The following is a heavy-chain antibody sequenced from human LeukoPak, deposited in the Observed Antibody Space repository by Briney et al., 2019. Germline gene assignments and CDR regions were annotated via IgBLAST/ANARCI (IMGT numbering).Heavy chain of an antibody. CDR1: GFTVSSNY. V-gene: IGHV3-53*01. D-gene: IGHD3-10*01. Sequence: GGSLRLSCAASGFTVSSNYMSWVRQAPGKGLEWVSVIYSGRSTYSVKGRFTISRDNSKNTLYLQMNNLRAEDTAVYYCASGSGSYRTPYYYMDVWGTGTTVTVSS. J-gene: IGHJ6*03. CDR3: ASGSGSYRTPYYYMDV. CDR2: IYSGRST.